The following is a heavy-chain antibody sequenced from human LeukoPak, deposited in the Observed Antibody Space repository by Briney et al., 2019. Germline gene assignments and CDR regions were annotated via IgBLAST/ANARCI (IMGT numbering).Heavy chain of an antibody. V-gene: IGHV1-18*01. CDR3: AREYCSGGACYGYFYYYMDV. CDR1: GYTFTSYD. CDR2: ISAFNGNT. J-gene: IGHJ6*03. Sequence: RASVKVSCKASGYTFTSYDINWVRQAPGQGLEWMGGISAFNGNTHYAQNLQGRVTMTTDTSTSTAYMELRSLRSDDTAVYYCAREYCSGGACYGYFYYYMDVWGKGTTVTVSS. D-gene: IGHD2-15*01.